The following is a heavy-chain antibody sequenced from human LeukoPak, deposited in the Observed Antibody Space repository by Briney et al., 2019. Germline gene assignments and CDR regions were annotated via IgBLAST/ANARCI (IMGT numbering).Heavy chain of an antibody. Sequence: SETLSLTCTVSGGPISSYYWSWIRHPPGKGLEWIGYIYYSGSSNYNPSLKSRVTISVDTSKNQFSLKLSSVTAADTAVYYCARHGSGSWPIDYWGQGTLVTVSS. J-gene: IGHJ4*02. CDR2: IYYSGSS. V-gene: IGHV4-59*08. CDR1: GGPISSYY. CDR3: ARHGSGSWPIDY. D-gene: IGHD6-13*01.